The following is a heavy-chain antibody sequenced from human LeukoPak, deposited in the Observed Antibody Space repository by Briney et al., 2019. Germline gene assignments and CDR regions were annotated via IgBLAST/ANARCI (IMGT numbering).Heavy chain of an antibody. Sequence: ASVNVSCKASGYRFTINGFSWVRQGPAQGLELMWLSSAYNGNTNYAQKSQGRVTITTDTSTSTAFIVQLSHWTDDTTAYYCWRGSGSSWGPPSWIDAWGQGTLVTVSS. D-gene: IGHD3-10*01. CDR3: WRGSGSSWGPPSWIDA. V-gene: IGHV1-18*01. J-gene: IGHJ5*02. CDR2: SSAYNGNT. CDR1: GYRFTING.